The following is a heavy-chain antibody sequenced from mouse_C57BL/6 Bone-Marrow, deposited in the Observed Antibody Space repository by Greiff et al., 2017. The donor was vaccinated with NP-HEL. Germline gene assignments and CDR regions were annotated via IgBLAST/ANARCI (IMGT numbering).Heavy chain of an antibody. Sequence: VKLMESGAELMKPGASVKLSCKATGYTFTGYWIEWVKQRPGHGLEWIGEILPGSGSTNYNEKFKGKATFTADTSSNTAYMQLSSLTTEDSAIYYCARSTRTYYGSSSYWYFDVWGTGTTVTVSS. D-gene: IGHD1-1*01. CDR1: GYTFTGYW. CDR2: ILPGSGST. CDR3: ARSTRTYYGSSSYWYFDV. V-gene: IGHV1-9*01. J-gene: IGHJ1*03.